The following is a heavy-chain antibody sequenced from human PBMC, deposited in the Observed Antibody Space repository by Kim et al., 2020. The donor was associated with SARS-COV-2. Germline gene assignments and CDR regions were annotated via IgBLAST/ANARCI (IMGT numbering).Heavy chain of an antibody. CDR1: GFTFSSYG. Sequence: GGSLRLSCAASGFTFSSYGMHWVRQAPGKGLEWVAVIWYDGSNKYYADSVKGRFTISRDNSKNTLYLQMNSLRAEDTAVYYCARDLTPLQLVLCPDYWGQGTLVTVS. J-gene: IGHJ4*02. V-gene: IGHV3-33*01. D-gene: IGHD6-13*01. CDR2: IWYDGSNK. CDR3: ARDLTPLQLVLCPDY.